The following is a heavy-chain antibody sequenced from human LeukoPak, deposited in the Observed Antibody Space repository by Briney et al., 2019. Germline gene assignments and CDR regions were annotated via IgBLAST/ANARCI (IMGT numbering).Heavy chain of an antibody. CDR2: TYYRSKWYN. D-gene: IGHD6-19*01. V-gene: IGHV6-1*01. J-gene: IGHJ4*02. CDR1: GDSVSSNSAA. CDR3: ARSPFPFTSGWYPDYYFDY. Sequence: SQTLSLTCAISGDSVSSNSAAWNWIRQPPSRGLEWLGRTYYRSKWYNDYAVSVKSRVTINPDTSKNQFSLQLNSVTAEDTAVYYCARSPFPFTSGWYPDYYFDYWGQGALVTVSS.